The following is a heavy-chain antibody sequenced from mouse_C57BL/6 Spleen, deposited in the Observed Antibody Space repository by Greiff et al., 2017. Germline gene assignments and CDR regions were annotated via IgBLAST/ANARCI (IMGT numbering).Heavy chain of an antibody. J-gene: IGHJ4*01. CDR2: IDPSDSYT. Sequence: QVQLQQPGAELVMPGASVKLSCKASGYTFTSYWMQWVKQRPGQGLEWIGEIDPSDSYTNYNQKFKGKATLTVDTSSSTAYMQLSSLTSEDSAVYYCARRGDSSGYVNAMDYWGQGTSVTVSS. D-gene: IGHD3-2*02. V-gene: IGHV1-50*01. CDR3: ARRGDSSGYVNAMDY. CDR1: GYTFTSYW.